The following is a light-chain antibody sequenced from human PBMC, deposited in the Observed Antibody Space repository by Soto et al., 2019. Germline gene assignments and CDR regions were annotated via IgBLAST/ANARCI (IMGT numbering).Light chain of an antibody. Sequence: QSVLTQPPSASGTPGQRVTISCSGSSSNIGYNFVYWYRQVPGTAPKLLIYRNDQRPSGVPDRFSGSKSGTSASLAISGLRSEDEADYYCAAWDDSLSVGVFGGGTQLTVL. CDR1: SSNIGYNF. V-gene: IGLV1-47*01. J-gene: IGLJ2*01. CDR2: RND. CDR3: AAWDDSLSVGV.